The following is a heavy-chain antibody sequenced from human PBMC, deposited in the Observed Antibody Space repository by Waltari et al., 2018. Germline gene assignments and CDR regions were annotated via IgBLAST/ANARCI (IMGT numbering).Heavy chain of an antibody. CDR3: ARGIEGGFSYVSPFDY. Sequence: EVQLVESGGALAPPGESLRLPCRASGFLFGNFGIHWVRQDPGKGLEWLSYISTSGGMIHYSDSVKGRFTVSRDNALKSLYLQMNNLRGEDTALYYCARGIEGGFSYVSPFDYWGQGTLVTVSS. D-gene: IGHD5-18*01. V-gene: IGHV3-48*03. CDR1: GFLFGNFG. J-gene: IGHJ4*01. CDR2: ISTSGGMI.